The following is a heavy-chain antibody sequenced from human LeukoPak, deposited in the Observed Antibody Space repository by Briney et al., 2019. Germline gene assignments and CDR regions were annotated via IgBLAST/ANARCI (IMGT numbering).Heavy chain of an antibody. V-gene: IGHV1-18*01. Sequence: ASVKVSCKASGYTFTSYGISWVRQAPGQGLEWMGWISAYNGNTNYAQKLQGRVTMTTDTSTSTAYMELRSLRSDDTAVYYCARDRAQYYDILTGYFDAFDIWGQGTMVTVSS. CDR1: GYTFTSYG. CDR2: ISAYNGNT. D-gene: IGHD3-9*01. CDR3: ARDRAQYYDILTGYFDAFDI. J-gene: IGHJ3*02.